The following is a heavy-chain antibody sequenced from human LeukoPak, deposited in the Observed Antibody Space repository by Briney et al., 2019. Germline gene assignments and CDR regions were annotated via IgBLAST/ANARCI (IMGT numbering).Heavy chain of an antibody. CDR2: IIPILGIA. CDR1: GGTFSSYT. V-gene: IGHV1-69*02. D-gene: IGHD1-7*01. CDR3: ARARYNWNYEGYYYYSMDV. J-gene: IGHJ6*02. Sequence: SVKVSCKASGGTFSSYTISWVRQAPGQGLEWMGRIIPILGIANYAQKFQGRVTITADKSTSTAYMELSSLRSEDTAVYYCARARYNWNYEGYYYYSMDVWGQGTTVTVSS.